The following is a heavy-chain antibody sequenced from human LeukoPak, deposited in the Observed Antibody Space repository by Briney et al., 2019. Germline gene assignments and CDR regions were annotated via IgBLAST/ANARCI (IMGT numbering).Heavy chain of an antibody. V-gene: IGHV3-48*03. Sequence: GGSLRLSCAASGFTFSSYEMNWVRQAPGKGLEWVSYISSSGSTIYYADSVKGRFTISRDNAKNSLYLQMNSLRAEDTAVYHCARVNGLFDYWGQGTLVTVSS. CDR2: ISSSGSTI. D-gene: IGHD2-8*01. CDR1: GFTFSSYE. J-gene: IGHJ4*02. CDR3: ARVNGLFDY.